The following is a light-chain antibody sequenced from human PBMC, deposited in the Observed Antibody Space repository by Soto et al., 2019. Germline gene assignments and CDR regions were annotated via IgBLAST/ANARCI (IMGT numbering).Light chain of an antibody. Sequence: EIVLTQSPATLSLSPGERATLSCWASQSVSSYLAWYQHKPGQAPRLLIYDASNRATGIPARFSGSGSGPDFTLTISSIEADDFAVDYFQQRSNWPWTFGQGTKVEIK. V-gene: IGKV3-11*01. CDR1: QSVSSY. CDR3: QQRSNWPWT. J-gene: IGKJ1*01. CDR2: DAS.